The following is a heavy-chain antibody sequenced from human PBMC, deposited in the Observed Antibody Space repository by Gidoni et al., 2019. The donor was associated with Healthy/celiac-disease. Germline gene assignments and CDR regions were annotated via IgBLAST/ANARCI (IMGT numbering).Heavy chain of an antibody. Sequence: EVQLVQSGAEVKTPGEYLKISCKGSGYCFPSYWICWVRQMPGNGLDRMGIICPADSATRYSPSFHGQVTLSADNSISTAYLQWSSLKASDTALYYCAITSSGDYDPVDYWGQGTLVTVSS. CDR3: AITSSGDYDPVDY. D-gene: IGHD4-17*01. V-gene: IGHV5-51*01. CDR2: ICPADSAT. J-gene: IGHJ4*02. CDR1: GYCFPSYW.